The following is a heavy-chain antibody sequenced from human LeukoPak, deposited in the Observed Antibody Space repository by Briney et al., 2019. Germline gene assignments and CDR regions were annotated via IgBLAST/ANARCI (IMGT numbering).Heavy chain of an antibody. D-gene: IGHD6-13*01. CDR1: GYTFTSYA. V-gene: IGHV1-69*04. Sequence: GASVKVSCKAPGYTFTSYAISWVRQAPGQGLEWMGRIIPILGIANYAQKFQGRVTITADKSTSTAYMELSSLRSEDTAVYYCARDLIAAAGTTMIDYWGQGTLVTVSS. CDR2: IIPILGIA. CDR3: ARDLIAAAGTTMIDY. J-gene: IGHJ4*02.